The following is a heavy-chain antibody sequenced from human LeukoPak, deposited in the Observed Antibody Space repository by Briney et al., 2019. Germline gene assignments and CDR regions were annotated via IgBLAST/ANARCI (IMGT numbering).Heavy chain of an antibody. J-gene: IGHJ4*02. V-gene: IGHV3-23*01. CDR1: GFTFSGSA. CDR2: ISGSGGST. CDR3: AKRIQSAMATGY. D-gene: IGHD5-18*01. Sequence: GGSLRLSCAASGFTFSGSAMHWVRQAPGKGLEWVSDISGSGGSTYYADSVKGRFTISRDNSKNTLYLQMNSLRAEDTAVYYCAKRIQSAMATGYWGQGTLVTVSS.